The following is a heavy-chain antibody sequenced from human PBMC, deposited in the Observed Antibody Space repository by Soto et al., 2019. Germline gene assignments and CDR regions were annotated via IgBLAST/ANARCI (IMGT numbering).Heavy chain of an antibody. V-gene: IGHV3-23*01. CDR3: AKDFITGYCSGGSCYPFDY. Sequence: GLSMRLSYAASGFTCIGYGMRWVRKATGKGLDWVSAIRGSGGSPYYADSVKGRFAISRDNSKNTLFLQMNGLRPEDTAVYYCAKDFITGYCSGGSCYPFDYWGQGPLVTVSS. CDR1: GFTCIGYG. CDR2: IRGSGGSP. D-gene: IGHD2-15*01. J-gene: IGHJ4*02.